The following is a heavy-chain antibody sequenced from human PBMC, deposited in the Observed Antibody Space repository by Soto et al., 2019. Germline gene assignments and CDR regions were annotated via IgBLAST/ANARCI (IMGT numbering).Heavy chain of an antibody. CDR3: ARDRGGYSGYDAPTHYYYGMDV. Sequence: ASVKVSCEASGYTFTSCYMHWVRQAPGQGLEWMGWISAYNGNTNYAQKLQGRVTMTTDTSTSTAYMELRSLRSDDTAVYYCARDRGGYSGYDAPTHYYYGMDVWGQGTTVTVSS. D-gene: IGHD5-12*01. CDR1: GYTFTSCY. CDR2: ISAYNGNT. J-gene: IGHJ6*02. V-gene: IGHV1-18*04.